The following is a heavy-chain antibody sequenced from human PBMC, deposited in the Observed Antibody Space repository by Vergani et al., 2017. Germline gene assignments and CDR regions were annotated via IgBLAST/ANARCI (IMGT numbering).Heavy chain of an antibody. V-gene: IGHV4-61*09. CDR1: GESIRSGSHY. D-gene: IGHD3-16*01. Sequence: QVQLQQWGAGVVKPSQTLSLTCTVSGESIRSGSHYWSWIRQPAGKGPEWIGHIHTGGSTDLNPSFKSRVSISVDTSKSQFSLRLTTLTAADTAVYYCARQFWVSQGVGAFETWGRGTEVSVSS. J-gene: IGHJ3*02. CDR3: ARQFWVSQGVGAFET. CDR2: IHTGGST.